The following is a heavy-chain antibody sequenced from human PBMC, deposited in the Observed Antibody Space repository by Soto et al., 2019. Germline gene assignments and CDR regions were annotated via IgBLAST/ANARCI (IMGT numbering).Heavy chain of an antibody. CDR2: ISSNGGST. CDR3: ARFLEWLLYPYYYYYYGMDV. Sequence: GGSLRLSCSASGFTFSSYAMHWVRQAPGKGLEYVSAISSNGGSTYYADSVKGRFTISRDNSKNTLYLQMSSLRAEDTAVYYCARFLEWLLYPYYYYYYGMDVWGQGTTVTVSS. J-gene: IGHJ6*02. V-gene: IGHV3-64D*08. D-gene: IGHD3-3*01. CDR1: GFTFSSYA.